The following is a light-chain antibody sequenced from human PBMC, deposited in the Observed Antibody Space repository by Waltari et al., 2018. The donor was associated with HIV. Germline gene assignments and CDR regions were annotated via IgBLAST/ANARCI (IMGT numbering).Light chain of an antibody. V-gene: IGLV3-9*01. J-gene: IGLJ3*02. Sequence: SYELRQALSLSVALGQTAKMTCGGRNIGSNSVNWYQQRPGLAPVLVIYGDSHRPSGIPGRFSGSTSGNTATLTISGAQGADEGDYYCQVWDTSVVFGGGTKLTV. CDR2: GDS. CDR1: NIGSNS. CDR3: QVWDTSVV.